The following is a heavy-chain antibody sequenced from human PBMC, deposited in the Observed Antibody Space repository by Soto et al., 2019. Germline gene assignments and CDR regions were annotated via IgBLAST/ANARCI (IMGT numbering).Heavy chain of an antibody. CDR1: GFSLSTSGVG. D-gene: IGHD4-17*01. Sequence: GSAPALVNPTQTLTLTCTFPGFSLSTSGVGVGWIRQPPGKALEWLALIYWDDDKRYSPSLKSRLTITKDTSKNQVVLTMTNMDPVDTATYYCAHRRNTVTLLYYYYYYMDVWGKGTTVTVSS. J-gene: IGHJ6*03. V-gene: IGHV2-5*02. CDR2: IYWDDDK. CDR3: AHRRNTVTLLYYYYYYMDV.